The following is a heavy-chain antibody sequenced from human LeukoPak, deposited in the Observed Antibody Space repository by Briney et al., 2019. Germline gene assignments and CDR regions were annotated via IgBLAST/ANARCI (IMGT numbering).Heavy chain of an antibody. J-gene: IGHJ4*02. CDR3: ARAAYDNSGYLTL. CDR2: IWYDGTNK. Sequence: PGRSLRLSCVASGFTFSSYGMHWVRQAPGKGLEWVAVIWYDGTNKYYADSVKGRFTISRDSPKNTLYLQMSSLRAEDTAVYYCARAAYDNSGYLTLWGQGTLVTVSS. V-gene: IGHV3-33*01. D-gene: IGHD3-22*01. CDR1: GFTFSSYG.